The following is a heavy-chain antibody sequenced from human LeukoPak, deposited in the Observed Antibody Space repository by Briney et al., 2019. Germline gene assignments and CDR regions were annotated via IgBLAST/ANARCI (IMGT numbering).Heavy chain of an antibody. CDR2: IGTAGDT. V-gene: IGHV3-13*01. CDR3: ARRSSGRNGEYYFDY. D-gene: IGHD6-19*01. CDR1: GFTFSSYD. Sequence: PGGSLRLSCAASGFTFSSYDMHWVRQATGKGLEWVSAIGTAGDTYYPGSVKGRFTISRENAKNSLYLQMNSLRAGDTAVYYCARRSSGRNGEYYFDYWGQGTLVTVSS. J-gene: IGHJ4*02.